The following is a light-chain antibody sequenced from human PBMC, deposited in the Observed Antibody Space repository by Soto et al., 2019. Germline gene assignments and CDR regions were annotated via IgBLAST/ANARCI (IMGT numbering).Light chain of an antibody. CDR1: QSVSSN. Sequence: EIVLTQSPATLSSFPGDRVTLSCRASQSVSSNLAWYQQKPGQAPRLLIYGASTRATGIPARFSGSGSGTEFTLTISSLQSEDFAVYYCQQYYDWPITFGQGTRLEIK. V-gene: IGKV3-15*01. CDR3: QQYYDWPIT. CDR2: GAS. J-gene: IGKJ5*01.